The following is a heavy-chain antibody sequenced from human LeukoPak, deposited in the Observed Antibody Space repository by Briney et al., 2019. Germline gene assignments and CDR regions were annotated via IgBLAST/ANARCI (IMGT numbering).Heavy chain of an antibody. Sequence: GESLKISCKASGYSFDYYWIAWVRQMPGKGLEWMGIIYPDDSDSTYSPSFQGQVTISVDKSINTAYLQWSSLKASDTAMYYCARGQLWRYYFDYWGQGTLVTVSS. CDR3: ARGQLWRYYFDY. V-gene: IGHV5-51*01. J-gene: IGHJ4*02. D-gene: IGHD5-18*01. CDR1: GYSFDYYW. CDR2: IYPDDSDS.